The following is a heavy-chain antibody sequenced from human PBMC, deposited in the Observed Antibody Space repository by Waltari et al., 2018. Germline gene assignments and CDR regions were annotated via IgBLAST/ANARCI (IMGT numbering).Heavy chain of an antibody. CDR2: ISPNSGVT. D-gene: IGHD4-17*01. Sequence: QVQLVQSGAEVKKPGASVKVYCKASGYSFHGYYIHWVRQAPGQGLEWMGWISPNSGVTNYAQKFQARVTMTRDTSISTAYLELSRLTSDDTAIYYCARDPRWAVTKDYFDFWGQGTLVTVSS. CDR3: ARDPRWAVTKDYFDF. CDR1: GYSFHGYY. J-gene: IGHJ4*02. V-gene: IGHV1-2*02.